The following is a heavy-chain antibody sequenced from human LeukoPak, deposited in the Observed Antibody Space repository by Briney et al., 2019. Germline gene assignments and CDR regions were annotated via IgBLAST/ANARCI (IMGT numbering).Heavy chain of an antibody. CDR2: IWHDGSAE. CDR3: AKDTTGDWSGYFDS. J-gene: IGHJ4*02. D-gene: IGHD2-21*02. Sequence: GGSLRLSCAASGFTFSGYGIHWGRQAPGKGLEWVAVIWHDGSAEFYVDSVKGRFRISRDDSKNTVYLQMNSLTAEDTARYYCAKDTTGDWSGYFDSWGQGTLVTVSS. CDR1: GFTFSGYG. V-gene: IGHV3-33*06.